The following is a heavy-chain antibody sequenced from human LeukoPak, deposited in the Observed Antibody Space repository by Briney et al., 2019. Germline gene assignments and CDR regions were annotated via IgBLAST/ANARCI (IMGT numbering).Heavy chain of an antibody. CDR1: GFTFSSYG. CDR3: AKGGAYCGGDCPIYI. J-gene: IGHJ3*02. Sequence: GGSLRLSCAASGFTFSSYGMHWVRQAPGKGLEWVAFIHSDENNKYYTDSVKGRFTISRDNSKNTVYLQMNSLRAEDTAVYYCAKGGAYCGGDCPIYIWGQGTMVTVSS. D-gene: IGHD2-21*02. V-gene: IGHV3-30*02. CDR2: IHSDENNK.